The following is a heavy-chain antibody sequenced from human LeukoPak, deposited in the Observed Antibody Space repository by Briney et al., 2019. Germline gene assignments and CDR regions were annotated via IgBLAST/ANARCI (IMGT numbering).Heavy chain of an antibody. V-gene: IGHV1-8*01. J-gene: IGHJ4*02. CDR1: VCTFTSYD. Sequence: GASVKVSCKSSVCTFTSYDINWVRQATGQGLEWMGWMNPNSGNTGYAQKFQGRVTMTRNTSISTAYMELSSLRSEDTAVYYCARGSYYGSGFLFDYWGQGTLVTVSS. CDR3: ARGSYYGSGFLFDY. D-gene: IGHD3-10*01. CDR2: MNPNSGNT.